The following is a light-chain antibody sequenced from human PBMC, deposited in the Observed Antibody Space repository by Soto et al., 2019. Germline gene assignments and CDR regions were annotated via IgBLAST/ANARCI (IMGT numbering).Light chain of an antibody. CDR1: EDIGSW. Sequence: DLPMTQSPSSVSASIGDRLTITCRASEDIGSWLAWFQQKPGKAPQLLIYAASTLQTGVPSRFSGSGSGTAFTLTINSLQAEDFATYYCQQAYSFPVTFGQGTRLDIK. V-gene: IGKV1-12*01. CDR3: QQAYSFPVT. CDR2: AAS. J-gene: IGKJ5*01.